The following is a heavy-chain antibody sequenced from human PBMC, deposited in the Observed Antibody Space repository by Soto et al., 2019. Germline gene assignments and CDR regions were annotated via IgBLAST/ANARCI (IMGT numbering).Heavy chain of an antibody. Sequence: SETLSLTCTVSGGSISSLYWARIRQPAGKGLEWIGRIFPSGDSNYNPSLPSRVSMSLDTSKNEFSLTMSSVTAADTAVYYCARASRCKSEYECFAWLDFWGQGILVTVSS. CDR3: ARASRCKSEYECFAWLDF. CDR2: IFPSGDS. J-gene: IGHJ4*02. V-gene: IGHV4-4*07. CDR1: GGSISSLY. D-gene: IGHD6-6*01.